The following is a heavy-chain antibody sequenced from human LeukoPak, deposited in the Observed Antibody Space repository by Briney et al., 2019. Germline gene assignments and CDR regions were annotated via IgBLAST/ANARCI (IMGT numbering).Heavy chain of an antibody. J-gene: IGHJ6*03. CDR2: TSSSSSYI. CDR1: GFTFSSYS. Sequence: GGSLRLSCAASGFTFSSYSMNWVRQAPGKGLEWVSSTSSSSSYIYYADSVKGRFTISRDNAKNSLYLQMNSLRAEDTAVYYCAREEVGGYDFWSGYEYYYYYYMDVWGKGTTVTVSS. CDR3: AREEVGGYDFWSGYEYYYYYYMDV. V-gene: IGHV3-21*01. D-gene: IGHD3-3*01.